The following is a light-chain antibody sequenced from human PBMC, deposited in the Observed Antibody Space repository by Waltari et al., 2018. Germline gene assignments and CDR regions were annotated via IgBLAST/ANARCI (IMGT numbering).Light chain of an antibody. CDR3: QHRRNWPWT. Sequence: EIVLTQSPATLSLSPGERATLSCRARQSVSNLLGWYQQKPGQAPRLLIYDASNRATGIPARFSGSGSGTDFTLTISSLEPEDFAIYYCQHRRNWPWTFGQGTRVEIK. J-gene: IGKJ1*01. CDR1: QSVSNL. CDR2: DAS. V-gene: IGKV3-11*01.